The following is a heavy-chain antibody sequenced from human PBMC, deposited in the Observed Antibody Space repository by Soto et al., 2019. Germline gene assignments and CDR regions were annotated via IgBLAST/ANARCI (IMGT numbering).Heavy chain of an antibody. D-gene: IGHD4-17*01. V-gene: IGHV1-18*01. Sequence: QIQLVQSGAEVKKPGASVKVSCKASGYTFTSYGISWVRQAPGQGLEWMGWISAYNGNTNYAQKFQGRVTMTTDTSTSTAYMELRSLRPDDTAIYYCARFLRVTREDDYWGQGTLVTVSS. CDR1: GYTFTSYG. CDR3: ARFLRVTREDDY. J-gene: IGHJ4*02. CDR2: ISAYNGNT.